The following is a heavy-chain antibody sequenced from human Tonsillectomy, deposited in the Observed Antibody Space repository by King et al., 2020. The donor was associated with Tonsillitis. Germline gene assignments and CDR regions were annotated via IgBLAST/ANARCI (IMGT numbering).Heavy chain of an antibody. J-gene: IGHJ4*02. V-gene: IGHV1-2*02. D-gene: IGHD6-19*01. CDR2: IDPHSGGT. CDR3: ARKMAVADPVMDY. Sequence: QLVQSGAEVKKPGASVKVSCKASGYTFAGYYMYWVRQAPGQGLEWMGWIDPHSGGTNSAQKFQGRVTMTRDTSISTAYMELSGLRSDDTAVYYCARKMAVADPVMDYWGQGTLVTVSS. CDR1: GYTFAGYY.